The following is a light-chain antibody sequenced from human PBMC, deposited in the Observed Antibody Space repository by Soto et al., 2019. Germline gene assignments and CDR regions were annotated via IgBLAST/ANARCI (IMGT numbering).Light chain of an antibody. V-gene: IGLV2-11*01. CDR3: CSYAGSYSLYV. CDR2: DVI. CDR1: SSDVGGYNY. Sequence: SVLTQPRSVSGSPGQSVTISCTGTSSDVGGYNYVSWYQQHPGKVPKLMIYDVIHRPSGVPDRFSGSKSGNTASLTISGLQAEDEADYYCCSYAGSYSLYVFGTGTKVTVL. J-gene: IGLJ1*01.